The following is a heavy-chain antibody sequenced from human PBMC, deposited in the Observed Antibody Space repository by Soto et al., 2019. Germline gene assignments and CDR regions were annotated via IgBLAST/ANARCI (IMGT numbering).Heavy chain of an antibody. Sequence: PSETLSLTCTVSGGSISSYYWSWIRQPPGKGLEWIGYIYYSGSTNYNPSLKSRVTISVDTSKNQFSLKPSSATAADTAVYYCASSAWIQLGHPQDYWGQGTLVTVSS. V-gene: IGHV4-59*01. CDR1: GGSISSYY. CDR2: IYYSGST. CDR3: ASSAWIQLGHPQDY. J-gene: IGHJ4*02. D-gene: IGHD5-18*01.